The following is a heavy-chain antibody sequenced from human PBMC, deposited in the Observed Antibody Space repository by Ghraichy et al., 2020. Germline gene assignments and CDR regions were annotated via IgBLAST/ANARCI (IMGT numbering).Heavy chain of an antibody. V-gene: IGHV1-2*02. J-gene: IGHJ5*02. Sequence: ASVKVSCKASGYTFTGYYMHWVRQAPGQGLEWMGWINPNSGGTNYAQKFQGRVTMTRDTSISTAYMELSRLRSDDTAVYYCARGGLGYCSSTSCYSRFDPWGQGTLVTVSS. CDR2: INPNSGGT. CDR1: GYTFTGYY. CDR3: ARGGLGYCSSTSCYSRFDP. D-gene: IGHD2-2*01.